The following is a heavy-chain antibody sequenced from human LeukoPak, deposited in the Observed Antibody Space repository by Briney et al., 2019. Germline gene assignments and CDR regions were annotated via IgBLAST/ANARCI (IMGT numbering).Heavy chain of an antibody. J-gene: IGHJ4*02. CDR2: IYRSGDT. CDR3: AGAEYYGSSIDY. V-gene: IGHV3-53*01. Sequence: EPGGSLRLSCAASGFIVNKPYMNWVRQAPGKGLEWVSIIYRSGDTYYGDSVKGRFTISRDSSKNTLHLQMNSLRVEDTAIYYCAGAEYYGSSIDYWGQGTLVTVSS. D-gene: IGHD3-16*01. CDR1: GFIVNKPY.